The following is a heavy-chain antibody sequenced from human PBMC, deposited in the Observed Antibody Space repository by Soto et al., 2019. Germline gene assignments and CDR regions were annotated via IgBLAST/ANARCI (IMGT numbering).Heavy chain of an antibody. J-gene: IGHJ1*01. Sequence: PSETLSLTCTVSGGSISSGGYYWSWIRQHPGKGLEWIGYIYYSGSTYYNPSLKSRVTISVDTSKNQFSLKLSSVTAADTAVYYCASYYDILTGYYTPIGFQHWGQGTLVTVSS. V-gene: IGHV4-31*03. CDR2: IYYSGST. CDR1: GGSISSGGYY. CDR3: ASYYDILTGYYTPIGFQH. D-gene: IGHD3-9*01.